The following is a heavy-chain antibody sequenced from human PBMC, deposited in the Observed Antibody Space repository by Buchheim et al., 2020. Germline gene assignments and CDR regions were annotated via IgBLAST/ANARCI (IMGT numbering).Heavy chain of an antibody. D-gene: IGHD3-3*01. CDR3: ARGYYDFWSGYQTGFDY. CDR2: IIPILGIA. V-gene: IGHV1-69*04. J-gene: IGHJ4*02. CDR1: GCTFSSYA. Sequence: QVQLVQSGAEVKKPGSSVKVSCKASGCTFSSYAISWVRQAPGQGLEWMGRIIPILGIANYAQKFQGRVTITADKSTSTAYMELSSLRSEDTAVYYYARGYYDFWSGYQTGFDYWGQGTL.